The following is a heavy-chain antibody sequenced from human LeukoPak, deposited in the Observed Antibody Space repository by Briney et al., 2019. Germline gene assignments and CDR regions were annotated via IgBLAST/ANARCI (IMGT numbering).Heavy chain of an antibody. Sequence: ASVKVSCKASGYTFTGHYMHWVRQAPGQGLEWMGWINPNSGGTNYAQKFQGRVTMTMDTSISTAYMELSSLRSEDTAVYYCARGGHGSGSYGSYSYGSSNYYYYYGMDVWGQGTTVTVSS. CDR3: ARGGHGSGSYGSYSYGSSNYYYYYGMDV. CDR1: GYTFTGHY. J-gene: IGHJ6*02. D-gene: IGHD3-10*01. V-gene: IGHV1-2*02. CDR2: INPNSGGT.